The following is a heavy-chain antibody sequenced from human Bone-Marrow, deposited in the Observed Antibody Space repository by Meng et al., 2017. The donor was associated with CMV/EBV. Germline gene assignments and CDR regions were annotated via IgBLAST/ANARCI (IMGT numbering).Heavy chain of an antibody. D-gene: IGHD4-23*01. J-gene: IGHJ4*02. CDR1: GFTFSSYA. Sequence: ETLSLTCAASGFTFSSYAMSWVRQAPGKGLEWVSAISGSGGSTYYADSVKGRFTISRDNSKNTLHLQMNSLRADDTAVYYCVKGWQQLGDSWGQGTLVTVPS. CDR3: VKGWQQLGDS. CDR2: ISGSGGST. V-gene: IGHV3-23*01.